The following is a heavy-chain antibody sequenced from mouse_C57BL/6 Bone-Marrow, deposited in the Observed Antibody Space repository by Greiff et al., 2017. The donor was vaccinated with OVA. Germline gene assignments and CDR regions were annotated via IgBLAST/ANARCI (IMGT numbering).Heavy chain of an antibody. CDR2: IYYSGTI. CDR3: AREKGTGLLWYSYYFDY. Sequence: DVQLQESGPGLVKPSQTVFLTCTVTGISITTGNYRWSWIRQFPGNKLEWIGYIYYSGTITYNPSLTSRTTITRDTPKNQFFLEMNSLTAEDTATYYCAREKGTGLLWYSYYFDYWGQGTTLTVSS. CDR1: GISITTGNYR. D-gene: IGHD2-1*01. V-gene: IGHV3-5*01. J-gene: IGHJ2*01.